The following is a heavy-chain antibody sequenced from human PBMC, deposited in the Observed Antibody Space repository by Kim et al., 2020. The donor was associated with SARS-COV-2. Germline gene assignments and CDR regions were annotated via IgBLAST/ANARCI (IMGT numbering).Heavy chain of an antibody. D-gene: IGHD3-3*01. J-gene: IGHJ6*02. CDR3: ASLYYDFWSGYWYGMDV. V-gene: IGHV4-59*01. CDR1: GGSISSYY. CDR2: IYYSGST. Sequence: SETLSLTCTVSGGSISSYYWSWIRQPPGKGLEWIGYIYYSGSTNYNPSLKSRVTISVDTSKNQFSLKLSSVTAADTAVYYCASLYYDFWSGYWYGMDVWGQGTTVTVSS.